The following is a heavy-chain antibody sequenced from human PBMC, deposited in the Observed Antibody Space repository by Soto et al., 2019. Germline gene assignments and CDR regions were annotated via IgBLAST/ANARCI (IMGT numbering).Heavy chain of an antibody. Sequence: SETLSLTCAVYGGSFSGYYWSWIRQPPGKGLEWIGEINHSGSTNYNPSLKSRVTISVDTSKNQFSLKLSSVTAADTAVYYCARAHSAYLPRGHYFGYWGQGTLVTVSS. CDR3: ARAHSAYLPRGHYFGY. CDR1: GGSFSGYY. V-gene: IGHV4-34*01. D-gene: IGHD1-26*01. J-gene: IGHJ4*02. CDR2: INHSGST.